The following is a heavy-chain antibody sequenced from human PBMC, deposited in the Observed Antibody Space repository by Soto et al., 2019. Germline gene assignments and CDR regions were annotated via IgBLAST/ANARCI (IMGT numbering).Heavy chain of an antibody. Sequence: QVQLVESGGGVVQPGRSLRLSCAASGFTFSSYGMHWVRQAPGKGLEWVAVIWYDGSNKYYADSVKGRFTISRDNSKNTLYLQMNSLRAEDTAVYYCARALGRIAAAGTGRFIAYWGQGTLVTVSS. J-gene: IGHJ4*02. V-gene: IGHV3-33*01. D-gene: IGHD6-13*01. CDR2: IWYDGSNK. CDR3: ARALGRIAAAGTGRFIAY. CDR1: GFTFSSYG.